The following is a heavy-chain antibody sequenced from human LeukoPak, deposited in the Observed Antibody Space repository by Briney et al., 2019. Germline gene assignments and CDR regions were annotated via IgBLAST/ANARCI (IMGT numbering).Heavy chain of an antibody. Sequence: PGGSLRLSCAASGFTFSGRWMSWLRQAPGKGLEWVSSISSSSNFVFYADSVKGRFTISRDNAKNSLFLQMNSLRAEDTAVYYCASLPYCSGGSCHAEGFDPWGQGTLVTVSS. J-gene: IGHJ5*02. CDR3: ASLPYCSGGSCHAEGFDP. CDR1: GFTFSGRW. D-gene: IGHD2-15*01. CDR2: ISSSSNFV. V-gene: IGHV3-21*01.